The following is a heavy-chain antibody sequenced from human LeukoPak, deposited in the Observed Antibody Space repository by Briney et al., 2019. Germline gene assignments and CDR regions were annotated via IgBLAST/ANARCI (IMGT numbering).Heavy chain of an antibody. J-gene: IGHJ6*03. CDR3: ARLDGVMDV. D-gene: IGHD5-12*01. CDR2: ISSSSSYI. Sequence: GGSLRLSCEASGLAFSNHAMTWVRQAPGKGLEWVSSISSSSSYIYYADSVKGRFTISRDNAKNSLYLQMNSLRAEDTAVYYCARLDGVMDVWGKGTTVTVSS. CDR1: GLAFSNHA. V-gene: IGHV3-21*01.